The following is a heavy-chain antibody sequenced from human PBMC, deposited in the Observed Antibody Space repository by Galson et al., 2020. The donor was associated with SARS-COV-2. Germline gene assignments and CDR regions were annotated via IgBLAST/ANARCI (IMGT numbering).Heavy chain of an antibody. CDR3: ARVKGPDCSSTSCYWYYYYYMDV. Sequence: SETLSLTCTVSGYSISSGYYWGWIRQPPGKGLEWIGSIHHSGSTYYNPSLKSRVTISVDTSKNQFSLKLSSVTAADTAVYYCARVKGPDCSSTSCYWYYYYYMDVWGKGTTVTVSS. V-gene: IGHV4-38-2*02. D-gene: IGHD2-2*01. CDR1: GYSISSGYY. CDR2: IHHSGST. J-gene: IGHJ6*03.